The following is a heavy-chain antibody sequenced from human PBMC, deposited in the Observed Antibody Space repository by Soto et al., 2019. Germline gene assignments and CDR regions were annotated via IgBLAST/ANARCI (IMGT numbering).Heavy chain of an antibody. CDR3: ARRENYRDTSGYYGFFDY. CDR1: GGSISSGSYY. J-gene: IGHJ4*02. V-gene: IGHV4-31*03. CDR2: TSYSGST. D-gene: IGHD3-22*01. Sequence: QVQLQESGPGLVKPSQTLSLTCTVSGGSISSGSYYWSWIRQHPGKGLEWIGYTSYSGSTYYNPSLWSRATISVDTSKNQFSLKLNSVTAADTAVYYCARRENYRDTSGYYGFFDYWGQGTLVTVSS.